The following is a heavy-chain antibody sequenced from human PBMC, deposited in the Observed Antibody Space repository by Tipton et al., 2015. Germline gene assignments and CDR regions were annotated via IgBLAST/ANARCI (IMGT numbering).Heavy chain of an antibody. D-gene: IGHD6-25*01. CDR3: ARARGRHGGLFDS. CDR1: GGSIDSYY. V-gene: IGHV4-59*04. Sequence: TLSLTCTVSGGSIDSYYWSWIRQPPGKGLEWIGSISHSGNTYYNPSLKSRVTMSRDTSKNQFSLKLTSVTAADTAVYYCARARGRHGGLFDSWGQGILVTVSS. CDR2: ISHSGNT. J-gene: IGHJ4*02.